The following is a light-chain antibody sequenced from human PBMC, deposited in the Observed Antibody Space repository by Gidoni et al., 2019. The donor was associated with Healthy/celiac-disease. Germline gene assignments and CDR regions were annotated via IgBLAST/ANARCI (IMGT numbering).Light chain of an antibody. V-gene: IGKV2-28*01. CDR3: MQALQTPPT. CDR2: LGS. J-gene: IGKJ1*01. Sequence: DIVMTQSPLSLPVTPGEPASISCRSSQSLLHRNGYNYLDWYLQKPGQSPQLLIYLGSNRASGVPDRFSGSGSGTDFTLKISRVEAEDVGVYYCMQALQTPPTFGQETKVEIK. CDR1: QSLLHRNGYNY.